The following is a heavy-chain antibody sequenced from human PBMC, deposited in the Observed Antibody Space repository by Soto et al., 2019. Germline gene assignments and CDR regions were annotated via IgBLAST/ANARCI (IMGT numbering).Heavy chain of an antibody. Sequence: GGSLRLSCAASGFSLSNYDMHWVRQAPGKGLEWVAVLWSDGVNTDYVDSVKGRFTISRDNAKNSLYLQMNSLRAEDTAVYYCARDRRSNYYYGMDVWGQGTTVTVSS. D-gene: IGHD2-15*01. J-gene: IGHJ6*02. CDR3: ARDRRSNYYYGMDV. V-gene: IGHV3-33*01. CDR1: GFSLSNYD. CDR2: LWSDGVNT.